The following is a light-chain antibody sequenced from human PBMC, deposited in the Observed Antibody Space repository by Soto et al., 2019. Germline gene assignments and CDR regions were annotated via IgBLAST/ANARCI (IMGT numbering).Light chain of an antibody. V-gene: IGLV2-8*01. CDR2: EVV. CDR1: KNDIGVYDF. Sequence: QSVLTQPPSASGSPGQSVTISCTGTKNDIGVYDFVSWYQHHPGKAPRLIIYEVVQRPSGVPDRFSGSKSGNTASLTVSGLQAEDEADYYCSSYAGRNTWVFGGGTKLTVL. CDR3: SSYAGRNTWV. J-gene: IGLJ3*02.